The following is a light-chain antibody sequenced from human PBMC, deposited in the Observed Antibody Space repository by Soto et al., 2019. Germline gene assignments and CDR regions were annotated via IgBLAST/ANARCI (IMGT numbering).Light chain of an antibody. V-gene: IGKV3-15*01. CDR3: QQYHSWLRT. CDR2: GAS. Sequence: EIVMTQSPVILSVSPGERATLSCRASQSVSTNLAWYQQRPGQGPRLLIYGASIRAAGIPARFSGSGSGTDFTLTISSLQSEDFGVYYCQQYHSWLRTFAQGTKVEIQ. J-gene: IGKJ1*01. CDR1: QSVSTN.